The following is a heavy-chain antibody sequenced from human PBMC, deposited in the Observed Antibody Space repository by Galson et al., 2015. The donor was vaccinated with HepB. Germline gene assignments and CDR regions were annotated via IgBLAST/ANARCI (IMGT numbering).Heavy chain of an antibody. J-gene: IGHJ6*02. V-gene: IGHV6-1*01. CDR2: TYFRSQWRI. CDR3: AYGSDV. Sequence: CAIPGDSVTSNSAVWNWIRQSPSRGLEWLGRTYFRSQWRIDYSVSVKSRITINADTSQNQFSLHLNSMTPEDTAVYYCAYGSDVWGQGTTVIVSS. CDR1: GDSVTSNSAV.